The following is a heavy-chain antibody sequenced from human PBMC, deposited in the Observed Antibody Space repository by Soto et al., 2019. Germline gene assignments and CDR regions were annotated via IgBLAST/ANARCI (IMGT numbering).Heavy chain of an antibody. Sequence: SETLSLACTVSVGSISSGGYYWSWIRQHPGKGLEWIGYIYYSGSTYYNPSLKSRVTISVDTSKNQFSLKLSSVTAADTAVYYCARTYYYDSSHAFDIWGQGTMVTVSS. CDR2: IYYSGST. CDR3: ARTYYYDSSHAFDI. CDR1: VGSISSGGYY. D-gene: IGHD3-22*01. V-gene: IGHV4-31*03. J-gene: IGHJ3*02.